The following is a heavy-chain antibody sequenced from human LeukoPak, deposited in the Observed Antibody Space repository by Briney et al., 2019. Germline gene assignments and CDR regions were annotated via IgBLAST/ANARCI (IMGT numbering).Heavy chain of an antibody. CDR1: GYTFSGYY. D-gene: IGHD2-2*01. Sequence: ASVKVSCKASGYTFSGYYMHWVRQAPGQGHEWMGWISPKSGDTNYAQNFQGRVTMARDTSISTAYMELSRLTSDDTAVYYCARGRDKTTSPAIDYWGQGTLVTVSS. V-gene: IGHV1-2*02. J-gene: IGHJ4*02. CDR2: ISPKSGDT. CDR3: ARGRDKTTSPAIDY.